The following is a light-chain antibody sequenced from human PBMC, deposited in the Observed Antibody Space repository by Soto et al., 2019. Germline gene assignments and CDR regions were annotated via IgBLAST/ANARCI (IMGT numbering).Light chain of an antibody. J-gene: IGKJ2*01. CDR1: QRVSSSY. V-gene: IGKV3-20*01. CDR3: QQYGPSPMYT. CDR2: AAS. Sequence: ESVLTQSPGTLSLSPGERATLSCRASQRVSSSYLAWYQQKPGQAPRLLIYAASSRATGIPDRFSGSAYGTDFTLTISRLEPEDFAVYYCQQYGPSPMYTFGQGTNLEIK.